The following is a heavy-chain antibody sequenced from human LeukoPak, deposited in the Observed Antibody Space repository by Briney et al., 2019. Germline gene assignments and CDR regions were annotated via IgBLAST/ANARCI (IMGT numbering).Heavy chain of an antibody. CDR1: GFTFSSYW. CDR3: ARDIGITIFGVVRYNWFDP. CDR2: IKQDGSEK. J-gene: IGHJ5*02. V-gene: IGHV3-7*01. D-gene: IGHD3-3*01. Sequence: GGSLRLSCAASGFTFSSYWMSWVRQAPGKGLEWVAHIKQDGSEKYYVDSVKGRFTISRDNAKNSLYLQMNSLRAEDTAVYYCARDIGITIFGVVRYNWFDPWGQGTLVTVSS.